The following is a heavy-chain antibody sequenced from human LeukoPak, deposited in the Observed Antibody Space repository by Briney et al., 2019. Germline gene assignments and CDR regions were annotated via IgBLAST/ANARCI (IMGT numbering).Heavy chain of an antibody. Sequence: PSETLSLTCTVSGGSISSYYWSWIRQPPGQGLEWIGYIYYSGSTNYNPSLKSRVTISVDTSKNQFSLKLSSVTAADTAVYYCARVGRMRIIDYWGQGTLVTVSS. CDR2: IYYSGST. CDR3: ARVGRMRIIDY. J-gene: IGHJ4*02. CDR1: GGSISSYY. V-gene: IGHV4-59*01. D-gene: IGHD3-10*01.